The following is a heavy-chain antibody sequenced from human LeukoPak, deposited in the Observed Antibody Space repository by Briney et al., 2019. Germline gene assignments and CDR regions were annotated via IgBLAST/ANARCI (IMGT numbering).Heavy chain of an antibody. Sequence: PSEILSLTCAVYGGSFSGYYWSWIRQPPGKGLEWIGEINHSGSTNYNPSLKSRVTISVDTSKNQFSLKLSSVTAADTAVYYCARARSYRYGMDVWGQGTTVTVSS. D-gene: IGHD4-4*01. J-gene: IGHJ6*02. CDR3: ARARSYRYGMDV. CDR2: INHSGST. V-gene: IGHV4-34*01. CDR1: GGSFSGYY.